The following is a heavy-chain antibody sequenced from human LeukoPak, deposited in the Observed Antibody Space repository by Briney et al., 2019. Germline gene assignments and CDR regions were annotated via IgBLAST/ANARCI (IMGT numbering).Heavy chain of an antibody. CDR1: GGSISSSNW. Sequence: PSGTLSLTCAVSGGSISSSNWWSWVRQPPGKGLEWIGEIYHSGSTNYNPSLKSRVTISVDKSKNQFSLKLSSVTAADTAVYYCASGPSYSSSSDYYYYYMDVWGKGTTVTVPS. CDR2: IYHSGST. J-gene: IGHJ6*03. CDR3: ASGPSYSSSSDYYYYYMDV. V-gene: IGHV4-4*02. D-gene: IGHD6-6*01.